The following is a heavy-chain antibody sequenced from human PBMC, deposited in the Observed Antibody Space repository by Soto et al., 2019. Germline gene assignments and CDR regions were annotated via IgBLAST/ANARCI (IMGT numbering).Heavy chain of an antibody. J-gene: IGHJ4*02. D-gene: IGHD3-10*01. V-gene: IGHV3-23*01. CDR1: GFTFIDYA. Sequence: EVQLLDSGGGLVQPGGSLRLSCAASGFTFIDYAMSWVRQAPGKGLEWVSTISTAGHNTFSADSVKGRFTTSRDNSKNTQYLQMTSLRAEDTAFYFCAKGGSFGGILESCGRGTLVTVSS. CDR3: AKGGSFGGILES. CDR2: ISTAGHNT.